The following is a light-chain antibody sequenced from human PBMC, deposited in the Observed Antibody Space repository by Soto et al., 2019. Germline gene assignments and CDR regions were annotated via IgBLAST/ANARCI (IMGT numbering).Light chain of an antibody. J-gene: IGKJ4*01. CDR3: QQYGSSPP. V-gene: IGKV3-20*01. CDR1: QSVSAGY. Sequence: EIVLTQSPGTLTLSPGERATLSCRASQSVSAGYLAWYQQKPGQAPRLLIYGASSRATGIPDRFSGSGSGTDFTITISRLEPEDFAVYSCQQYGSSPPFGGGTKVEIK. CDR2: GAS.